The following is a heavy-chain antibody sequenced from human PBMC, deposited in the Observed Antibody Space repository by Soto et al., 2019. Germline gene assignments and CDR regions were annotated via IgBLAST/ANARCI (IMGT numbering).Heavy chain of an antibody. V-gene: IGHV3-30-3*01. D-gene: IGHD5-12*01. CDR1: GFTFSSYA. Sequence: LRLSCAASGFTFSSYAMHWVRQAPGKGLEWVAVISYDGSNKYYADSVKGRFTISRDNSKNTLYLQMNSLRAEDTAVYYCARDLLGGKYGYGLDYWGQGTLVTVSS. CDR2: ISYDGSNK. CDR3: ARDLLGGKYGYGLDY. J-gene: IGHJ4*02.